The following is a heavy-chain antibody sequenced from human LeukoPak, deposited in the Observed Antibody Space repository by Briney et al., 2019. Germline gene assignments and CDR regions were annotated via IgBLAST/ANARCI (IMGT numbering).Heavy chain of an antibody. CDR1: GGSFSGYY. D-gene: IGHD3-10*01. V-gene: IGHV4-34*01. J-gene: IGHJ4*02. CDR2: INHSGST. Sequence: SETLSLTCAVYGGSFSGYYWSWIRQPPGKGLEWIGEINHSGSTNYNPSLKSRVTISVDTSKNQFSLRLSSVTAADTAVYYCAKVAKYYYGSETYFFFDHWGQGTLVTVSS. CDR3: AKVAKYYYGSETYFFFDH.